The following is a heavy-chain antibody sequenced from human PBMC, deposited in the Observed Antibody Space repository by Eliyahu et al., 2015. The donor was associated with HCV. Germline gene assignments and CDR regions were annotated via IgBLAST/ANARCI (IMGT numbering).Heavy chain of an antibody. CDR1: GDSXSSGTYX. J-gene: IGHJ4*02. CDR2: IYSGGTT. CDR3: ARGPRGRTGYPLDF. D-gene: IGHD3-16*02. Sequence: QVQLQESGPGLVKPSQTLTLTCVVSGDSXSSGTYXWXWXXQFPGGGLGXVGYIYSGGTTHYNPSLRSRSTMSIDTSKSQFSLRLSSVTAADTALYYCARGPRGRTGYPLDFWGQGSLVTVSS. V-gene: IGHV4-31*11.